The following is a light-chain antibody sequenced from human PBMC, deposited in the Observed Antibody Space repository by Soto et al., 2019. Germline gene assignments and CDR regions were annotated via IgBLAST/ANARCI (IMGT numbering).Light chain of an antibody. Sequence: QSVLTQPPSVSGAPGQRVTISCTGSSSNIGAGFDVHWYQQLPGTAPKLLINGNSNRPSGVPDRVSGSKSGTSASLAITGLQAEDEADYYCQSYDTSLSGWVFGGGTMLTVL. CDR1: SSNIGAGFD. CDR3: QSYDTSLSGWV. V-gene: IGLV1-40*01. CDR2: GNS. J-gene: IGLJ3*02.